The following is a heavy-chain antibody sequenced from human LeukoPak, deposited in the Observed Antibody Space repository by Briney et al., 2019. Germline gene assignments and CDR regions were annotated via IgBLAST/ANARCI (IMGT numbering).Heavy chain of an antibody. CDR2: ISSYNGGA. Sequence: ASVKVSCKASGYTFTTYGFSWVRQAPGQGLEWMGWISSYNGGADYAQKLQGRVTMTTDTSTSTTYMKLRSLRSDDMAVYYCARQKKQTTAIDYWGQGTLVTVSS. CDR3: ARQKKQTTAIDY. D-gene: IGHD4-17*01. CDR1: GYTFTTYG. J-gene: IGHJ4*02. V-gene: IGHV1-18*03.